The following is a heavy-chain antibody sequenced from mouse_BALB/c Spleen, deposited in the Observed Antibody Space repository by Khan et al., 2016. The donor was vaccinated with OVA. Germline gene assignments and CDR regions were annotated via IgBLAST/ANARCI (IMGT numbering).Heavy chain of an antibody. CDR3: DRAYYRYDGYYAMDY. V-gene: IGHV2-6-4*01. CDR2: IWGGGGT. Sequence: QVQLKQSGPGLVAPPQSLSITCTVSGFSLSRYNIHWVRQPPGKGLEWLGMIWGGGGTDYNSTLKSRLSISKDNSKSQVFLKMNSLQTDDSAMYYCDRAYYRYDGYYAMDYWGQGTSVTVSS. CDR1: GFSLSRYN. J-gene: IGHJ4*01. D-gene: IGHD2-14*01.